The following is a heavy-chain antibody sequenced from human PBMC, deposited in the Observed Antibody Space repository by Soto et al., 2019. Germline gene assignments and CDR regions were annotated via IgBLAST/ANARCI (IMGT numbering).Heavy chain of an antibody. V-gene: IGHV3-23*01. CDR2: ISGSGGSI. Sequence: EVQLLESGGGLVQPGGSLRLSCAASGFTFSTYAMNWVRQAPGNGLEWVSAISGSGGSIHYAAFVKGRFTISRDNSKNTLYLQMNSLRDEDTAVYHCVKGYWKGDVWGQGTTVTVSS. CDR1: GFTFSTYA. CDR3: VKGYWKGDV. D-gene: IGHD1-1*01. J-gene: IGHJ6*02.